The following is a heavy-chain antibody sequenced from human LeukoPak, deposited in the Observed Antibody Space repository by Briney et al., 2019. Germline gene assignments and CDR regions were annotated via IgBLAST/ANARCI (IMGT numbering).Heavy chain of an antibody. V-gene: IGHV3-64*01. CDR1: GFIFSSYS. Sequence: GGSLRLSCAASGFIFSSYSMHWVRQAPGKGLEYVSVIIPDGTKTYYTNSVRGRFTISRDNSKNALYLQMGSLRDEDTAMYFCAREQPAGSTDYWGQGTLVTVSS. J-gene: IGHJ4*02. CDR3: AREQPAGSTDY. D-gene: IGHD2-2*01. CDR2: IIPDGTKT.